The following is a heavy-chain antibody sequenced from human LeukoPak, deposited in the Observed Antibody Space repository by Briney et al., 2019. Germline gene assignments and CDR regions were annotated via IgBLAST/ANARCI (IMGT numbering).Heavy chain of an antibody. CDR3: AKTISIAAPLGY. Sequence: GGSLRLSCAASGFTFSTYWMSWVRQAPGKGLEWVSAITAGGDYTYYADSVKGRFTISRDNSKNTLYLQMNSLRAEDRAVYYCAKTISIAAPLGYWGQGTLVTVSS. J-gene: IGHJ4*02. CDR1: GFTFSTYW. CDR2: ITAGGDYT. D-gene: IGHD6-6*01. V-gene: IGHV3-23*01.